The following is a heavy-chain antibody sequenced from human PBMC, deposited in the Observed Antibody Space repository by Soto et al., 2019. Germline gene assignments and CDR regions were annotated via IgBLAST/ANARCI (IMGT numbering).Heavy chain of an antibody. D-gene: IGHD3-22*01. CDR1: GFTFRSYA. V-gene: IGHV3-66*01. J-gene: IGHJ4*02. CDR2: IYSGGST. CDR3: ARGASSGYYFFDY. Sequence: GGSLRLSCAASGFTFRSYAMSWVRQAPGKGLEWVSVIYSGGSTYYADSVKGRFTISRDNSKNTLYLQMSSLRAEDTAVYYCARGASSGYYFFDYWGQGTLVTVSS.